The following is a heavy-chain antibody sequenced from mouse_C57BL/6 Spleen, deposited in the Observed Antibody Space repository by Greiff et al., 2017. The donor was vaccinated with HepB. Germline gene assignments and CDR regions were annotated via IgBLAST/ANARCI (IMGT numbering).Heavy chain of an antibody. D-gene: IGHD2-4*01. Sequence: EVQLQQSGPGMVKPSQSLSLTCTVTGYSITSGYDWHWIRHFPGNKLEWMGYISYSGSTNYNPSLKSRISITHDTSKNHFFLKLNSVTTEDTATYYCARGDYDYEGFAYWGQGTLVTVSA. CDR1: GYSITSGYD. V-gene: IGHV3-1*01. CDR3: ARGDYDYEGFAY. CDR2: ISYSGST. J-gene: IGHJ3*01.